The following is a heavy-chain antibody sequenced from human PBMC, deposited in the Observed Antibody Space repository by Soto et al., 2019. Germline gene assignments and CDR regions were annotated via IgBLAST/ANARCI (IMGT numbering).Heavy chain of an antibody. J-gene: IGHJ6*02. CDR1: GFTFSSYE. D-gene: IGHD3-22*01. CDR3: ARGQYYYDSSRWSGMDV. Sequence: PGGSLRLSCAASGFTFSSYEMNWVRQAPGKGLEWVSYISSSGSTIYYADSVKGRFTISRDNAKNSLYLQMNSLRAEDTAVYYCARGQYYYDSSRWSGMDVWGQGTTVTVSS. CDR2: ISSSGSTI. V-gene: IGHV3-48*03.